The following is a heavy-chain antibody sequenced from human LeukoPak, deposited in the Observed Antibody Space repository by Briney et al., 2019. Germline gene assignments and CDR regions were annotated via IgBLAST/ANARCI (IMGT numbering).Heavy chain of an antibody. CDR1: GFTFSSYA. CDR3: ASPPGIAAAGIYYYYYYMDV. J-gene: IGHJ6*03. V-gene: IGHV3-23*01. D-gene: IGHD6-13*01. Sequence: GGSLRLSCAASGFTFSSYAMSWVRQAPGKGLEWVSAISGTGGSTYYADSVKGRFTISRDNSKNTLYLQMNSLRAEDTAVYYCASPPGIAAAGIYYYYYYMDVWGKGTTVTVSS. CDR2: ISGTGGST.